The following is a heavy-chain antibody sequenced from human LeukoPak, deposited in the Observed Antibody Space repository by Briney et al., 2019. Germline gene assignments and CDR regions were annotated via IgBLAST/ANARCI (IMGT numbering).Heavy chain of an antibody. V-gene: IGHV1-2*02. CDR2: INPNSGNT. Sequence: APVNVSCTASGYTFTPYYIHWVRQAPGQGLEGMGWINPNSGNTNYAQKFQYRVTLSRDTSISTAYMELTNLRSDDTAVYYCARPNGDYHNWFDPWGQGTLVTVSS. J-gene: IGHJ5*02. CDR1: GYTFTPYY. CDR3: ARPNGDYHNWFDP. D-gene: IGHD4-17*01.